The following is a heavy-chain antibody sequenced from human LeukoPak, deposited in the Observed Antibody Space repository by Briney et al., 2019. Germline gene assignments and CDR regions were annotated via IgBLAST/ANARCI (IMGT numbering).Heavy chain of an antibody. V-gene: IGHV1-46*01. D-gene: IGHD1-26*01. J-gene: IGHJ4*02. CDR2: INPSGGST. Sequence: ASVKVSCTASGYTFTSYYMHWVRQAPGQGLEWMGIINPSGGSTSYAQKFQGRVTMTRDTSTSTVYMELSSLRSEDTAVYYCTRDSPISGSYYGGLGYWGQGTLVTVSS. CDR1: GYTFTSYY. CDR3: TRDSPISGSYYGGLGY.